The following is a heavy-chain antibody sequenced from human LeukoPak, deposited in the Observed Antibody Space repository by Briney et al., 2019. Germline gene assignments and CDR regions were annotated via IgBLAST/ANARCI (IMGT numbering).Heavy chain of an antibody. D-gene: IGHD6-19*01. CDR3: ARGLYGSDSY. V-gene: IGHV4-4*02. CDR2: IHHSGST. J-gene: IGHJ4*02. Sequence: PSETLSLTCAVSGASVSSSNWWIWVRQPPKMGLEWIGEIHHSGSTNYNPSLKSRVTMSVDTSKNQISLRLSSVTAADTAVYYCARGLYGSDSYWGQGNLVTVS. CDR1: GASVSSSNW.